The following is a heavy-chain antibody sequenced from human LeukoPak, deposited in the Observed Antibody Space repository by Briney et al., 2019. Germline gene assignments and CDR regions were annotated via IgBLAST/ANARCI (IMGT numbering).Heavy chain of an antibody. CDR1: GFTFSSYA. J-gene: IGHJ4*02. Sequence: GGSLRLSCAASGFTFSSYAMSWVRQAPGKGLEWVSAISGSGGSTYYADSVKGRFTIPRDNSKNTLYLQMNSLRAEDTAVYYCAKDGIAVAGPSGDYWGQGTLVTVSS. CDR3: AKDGIAVAGPSGDY. CDR2: ISGSGGST. V-gene: IGHV3-23*01. D-gene: IGHD6-19*01.